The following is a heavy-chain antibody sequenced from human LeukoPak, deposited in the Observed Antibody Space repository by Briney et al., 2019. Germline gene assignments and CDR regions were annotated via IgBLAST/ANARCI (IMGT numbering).Heavy chain of an antibody. Sequence: GGSLRLSCAASGFTFDDYAMHWVRQAPGKGLEWVSGISWNSGNIGYADSVKGRFTISRDNAKNSLYLQVNSLRAEDTALYYCATLHKESGIAAAGTTHAFDIWGQGTMVTVSS. V-gene: IGHV3-9*01. D-gene: IGHD6-13*01. CDR3: ATLHKESGIAAAGTTHAFDI. CDR2: ISWNSGNI. CDR1: GFTFDDYA. J-gene: IGHJ3*02.